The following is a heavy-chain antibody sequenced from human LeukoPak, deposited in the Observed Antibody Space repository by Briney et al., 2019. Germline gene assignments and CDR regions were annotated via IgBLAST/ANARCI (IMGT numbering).Heavy chain of an antibody. Sequence: GGSLRLSCAASAFGLNAYNMNWVRQAPGKGLEWVSSISYTGTYIYYADLVKGRFTISRDNAQNSLYLQMNSLRAEDTAIYYCVRDRGTYRPIDYWGQGTLVTVSS. D-gene: IGHD1-26*01. J-gene: IGHJ4*02. CDR2: ISYTGTYI. CDR1: AFGLNAYN. V-gene: IGHV3-21*04. CDR3: VRDRGTYRPIDY.